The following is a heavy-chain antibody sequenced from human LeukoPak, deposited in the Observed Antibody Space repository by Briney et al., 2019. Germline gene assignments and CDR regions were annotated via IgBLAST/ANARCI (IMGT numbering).Heavy chain of an antibody. J-gene: IGHJ3*02. V-gene: IGHV3-66*01. Sequence: GGSLRLSCAASGFTFSSYSMNWVRQAPGKGLEWVSVIYSGGSTYYADSVKGRFTISRDNSKNTLYLQMNSLRAEDTAVYYCAAGYSGYDALKGSAFDIWGQGTMVTVSS. CDR1: GFTFSSYS. CDR3: AAGYSGYDALKGSAFDI. CDR2: IYSGGST. D-gene: IGHD5-12*01.